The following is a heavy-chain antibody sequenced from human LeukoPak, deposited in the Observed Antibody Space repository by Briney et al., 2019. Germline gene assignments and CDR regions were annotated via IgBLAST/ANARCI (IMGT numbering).Heavy chain of an antibody. V-gene: IGHV4-34*01. D-gene: IGHD2-15*01. Sequence: SETLSLTCAVYGGSFSGYYWSWIRQPPGKGLEWIGEINHSGSTNYNPSLKSRVTISVDTSKNQFSLKLSSVTAADTAVYYCARGVGYCSGGSCYPNLGFDYWGQGTLVTVSS. J-gene: IGHJ4*02. CDR2: INHSGST. CDR3: ARGVGYCSGGSCYPNLGFDY. CDR1: GGSFSGYY.